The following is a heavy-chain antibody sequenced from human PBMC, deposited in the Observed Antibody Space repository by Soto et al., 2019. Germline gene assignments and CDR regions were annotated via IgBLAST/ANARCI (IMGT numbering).Heavy chain of an antibody. CDR1: GGSISSYY. CDR3: ARHEYGDFDY. CDR2: IYYSGST. D-gene: IGHD4-17*01. Sequence: SETLSLTCTVSGGSISSYYWSWIRQPPGKGLEWIGYIYYSGSTNYNPSLKSRVTISVDTSKNQFSLKLSSVTAADTAVYYCARHEYGDFDYWGQGTLVTVSS. V-gene: IGHV4-59*08. J-gene: IGHJ4*02.